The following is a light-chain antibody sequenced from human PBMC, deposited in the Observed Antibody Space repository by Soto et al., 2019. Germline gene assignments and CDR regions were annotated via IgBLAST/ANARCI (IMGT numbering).Light chain of an antibody. V-gene: IGKV4-1*01. Sequence: DIVMTQSPDSLAVSLGERATINCKSSQRVLYSSSNRNCLAWYQQKPGQPPKLLIYWASSRAGGAPDRFSGSESGTDFTLTISSQQAEDVAVYYCQQYYTTPYTFGQGTKLEIK. J-gene: IGKJ2*01. CDR3: QQYYTTPYT. CDR2: WAS. CDR1: QRVLYSSSNRNC.